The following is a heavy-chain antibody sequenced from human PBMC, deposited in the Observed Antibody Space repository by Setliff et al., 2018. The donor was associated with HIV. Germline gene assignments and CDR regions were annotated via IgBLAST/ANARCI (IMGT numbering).Heavy chain of an antibody. V-gene: IGHV4-39*01. CDR2: IYYHGST. J-gene: IGHJ4*02. CDR3: VNPSGAMGDFDS. Sequence: KTSETLSLTCAVSGVSISSSSYFWGWIRRPPGTGLDWIGSIYYHGSTYYNPSLKSRVTISIDTSKNQFSLQLTSVTAADTAVYYCVNPSGAMGDFDSWGQGTLVTVSS. D-gene: IGHD3-16*01. CDR1: GVSISSSSYF.